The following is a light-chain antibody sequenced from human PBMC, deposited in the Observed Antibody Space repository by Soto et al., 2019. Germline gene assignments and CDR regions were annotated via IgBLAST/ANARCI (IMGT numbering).Light chain of an antibody. V-gene: IGKV2-28*01. CDR3: MQALQTAWT. CDR1: GRLLHSNGYNY. J-gene: IGKJ1*01. Sequence: MIQSTIILRVAPGEPASISYRPSGRLLHSNGYNYLDWCRQKPWQSPQLLIYLGSNRASGVPGRFSGSGSGTYFTLKISRVEAEDVGVYYCMQALQTAWTFCQGTYVDI. CDR2: LGS.